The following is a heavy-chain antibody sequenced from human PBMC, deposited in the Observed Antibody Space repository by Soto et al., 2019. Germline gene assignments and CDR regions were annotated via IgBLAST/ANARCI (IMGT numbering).Heavy chain of an antibody. D-gene: IGHD6-13*01. J-gene: IGHJ6*02. CDR2: IFSNDEK. CDR3: ARIREYSRSWFGGKGYYYGMDV. Sequence: QVTLKESGPVLVKPTETLTLTCTVSGFSLSNARMGVSWIRQPPGKALEWLAHIFSNDEKSYSTSLKSRLTISKETSKSQVVLTMTNMDPVDTATYYCARIREYSRSWFGGKGYYYGMDVWGQGTTVTVSS. V-gene: IGHV2-26*01. CDR1: GFSLSNARMG.